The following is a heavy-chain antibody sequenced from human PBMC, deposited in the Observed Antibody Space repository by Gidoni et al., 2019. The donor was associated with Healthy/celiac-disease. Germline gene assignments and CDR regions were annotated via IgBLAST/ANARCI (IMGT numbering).Heavy chain of an antibody. CDR2: ISSSSSYI. D-gene: IGHD1-20*01. V-gene: IGHV3-21*01. J-gene: IGHJ3*02. CDR3: ARDVLPHVYNAFDI. CDR1: GFTFSSYS. Sequence: EVQLVESGGGLVKPGGSLRLSCAASGFTFSSYSMNWVRQAPGKGLEWVSSISSSSSYIYYADSVKGRFTISRDNAKNSLYLQMNSLRAEDTAVYYCARDVLPHVYNAFDIWGQGTMVTVSS.